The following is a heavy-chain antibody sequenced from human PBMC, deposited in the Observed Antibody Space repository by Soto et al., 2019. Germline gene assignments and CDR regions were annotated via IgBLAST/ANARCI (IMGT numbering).Heavy chain of an antibody. CDR1: GYTLTELS. CDR3: ATETRITMVRGVINAPPYAFDI. CDR2: FDPEDGET. Sequence: GASVKVSCKVSGYTLTELSMHWVRQAPGKGLEWMGGFDPEDGETIYAQKFQGRVTMTEDTSTDTAYMELSSLRSEDTAVYYCATETRITMVRGVINAPPYAFDIWGQGTMVTVSS. V-gene: IGHV1-24*01. D-gene: IGHD3-10*01. J-gene: IGHJ3*02.